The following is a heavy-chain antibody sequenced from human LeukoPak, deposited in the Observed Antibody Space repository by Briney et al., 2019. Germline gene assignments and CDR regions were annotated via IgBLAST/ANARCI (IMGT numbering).Heavy chain of an antibody. CDR2: ISAYNGNT. CDR3: AREINSGVVVPAATFDY. CDR1: GGTFTSYA. D-gene: IGHD2-2*01. J-gene: IGHJ4*02. Sequence: VASVTVSCKASGGTFTSYAISWVRQAPGQGLEWIGWISAYNGNTNYAQKLQGRVTMTTDTSTSTAYMELRSLRSDDTAVYYCAREINSGVVVPAATFDYWRQGTLVTVSS. V-gene: IGHV1-18*01.